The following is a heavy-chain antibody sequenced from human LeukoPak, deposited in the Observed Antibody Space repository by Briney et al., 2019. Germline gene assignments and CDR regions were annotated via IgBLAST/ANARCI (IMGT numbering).Heavy chain of an antibody. Sequence: GESLKISCKGSGYSFTSYWIGWVRQMPGKGLEWMGIIYPGDSDTRYSPSFQGQVTISADKSISTAYLQWSSLKASDTAMHYCARRGSSWYGRSYYMDVWGKGTTVTVSS. D-gene: IGHD6-13*01. CDR1: GYSFTSYW. J-gene: IGHJ6*03. CDR2: IYPGDSDT. V-gene: IGHV5-51*01. CDR3: ARRGSSWYGRSYYMDV.